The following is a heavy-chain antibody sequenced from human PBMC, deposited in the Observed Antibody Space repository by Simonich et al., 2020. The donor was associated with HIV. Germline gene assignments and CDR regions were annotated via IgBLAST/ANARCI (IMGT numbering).Heavy chain of an antibody. CDR1: GGSFSGYY. V-gene: IGHV4-34*01. CDR3: ARGYCSRTSCMGGDTFDI. CDR2: VNQKRTT. Sequence: QVQLQQWGAGLLKPSETLSLTCAVYGGSFSGYYWKWIRQPPGRGLEWIGEVNQKRTTNYDPALKSRVPRSRDTSKNQFSLKLNSGTAATTALDYCARGYCSRTSCMGGDTFDIWGQGTVVTVS. D-gene: IGHD2-2*01. J-gene: IGHJ3*02.